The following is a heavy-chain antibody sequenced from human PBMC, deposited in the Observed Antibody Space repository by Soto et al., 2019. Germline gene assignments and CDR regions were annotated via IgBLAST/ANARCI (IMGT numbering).Heavy chain of an antibody. J-gene: IGHJ6*02. V-gene: IGHV1-18*04. Sequence: ASVKVSCKASGYTFTSYGISWVRQAPGQGLEWMGWISAYNGNTNYAQKLQGRVTMTTDTSTSTAYMELRSLRSDDTAVYYCARVDYSSSWSVRFNYYYYYGMDVWGQGTTVTVSS. D-gene: IGHD6-13*01. CDR1: GYTFTSYG. CDR2: ISAYNGNT. CDR3: ARVDYSSSWSVRFNYYYYYGMDV.